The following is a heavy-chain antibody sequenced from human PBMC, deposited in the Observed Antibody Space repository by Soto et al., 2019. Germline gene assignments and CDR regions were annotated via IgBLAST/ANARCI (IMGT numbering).Heavy chain of an antibody. CDR2: ISYDGSNK. CDR3: AREQTIFGVVIRGYYGMDV. J-gene: IGHJ6*02. D-gene: IGHD3-3*01. Sequence: PGESLKISCAASGFTFSSYAMHWVRQAPGKGLEWVAVISYDGSNKYYADSVKGRFTISRDNSKNTLYLQMNSLRAEDTAVYYCAREQTIFGVVIRGYYGMDVWGQGTTVTVSS. V-gene: IGHV3-30-3*01. CDR1: GFTFSSYA.